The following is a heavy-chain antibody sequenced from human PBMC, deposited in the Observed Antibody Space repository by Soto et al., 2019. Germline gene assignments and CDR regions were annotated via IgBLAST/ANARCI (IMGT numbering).Heavy chain of an antibody. CDR1: GYTFTIYY. V-gene: IGHV1-46*01. CDR2: INTSGGSP. D-gene: IGHD2-15*01. J-gene: IGHJ6*02. CDR3: ARDRVDMGLNV. Sequence: GASVKVSCKAFGYTFTIYYIHWVRQAPGQGLEWMGVINTSGGSPTYAQKFQDRVTMTRDTSTSTVYMELSSVTAADTAIYYCARDRVDMGLNVWGQGTTVTAP.